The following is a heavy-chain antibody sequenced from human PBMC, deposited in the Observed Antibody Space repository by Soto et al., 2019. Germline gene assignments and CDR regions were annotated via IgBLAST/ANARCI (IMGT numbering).Heavy chain of an antibody. Sequence: QVHLVQSGAEVKQPGASVRVSCKASGYSFTTHIMHWVRQAPGQRLEWMGWINPGNGDTRYAQKFQDRVTVTRDTPASTAYMELSSLRSEDTAVYYCARDRSINIIVDLGSMDVWGQGTTVTVSS. CDR3: ARDRSINIIVDLGSMDV. CDR1: GYSFTTHI. J-gene: IGHJ6*02. V-gene: IGHV1-3*01. D-gene: IGHD3-22*01. CDR2: INPGNGDT.